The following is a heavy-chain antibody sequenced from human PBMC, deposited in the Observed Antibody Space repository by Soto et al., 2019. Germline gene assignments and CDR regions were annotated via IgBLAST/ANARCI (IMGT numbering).Heavy chain of an antibody. D-gene: IGHD2-15*01. J-gene: IGHJ3*02. CDR3: ARAYSDAFDI. Sequence: EVQLVESGGGLVQPGGSLRLSCATSGFTFSSYEMNWVRQAPGKGLEWVSYIYSSGSTIYYADSVKGRFTISRDNAKNSLYLQMNSLRAEDTAVYYCARAYSDAFDIWGQGTMVTVSS. CDR1: GFTFSSYE. CDR2: IYSSGSTI. V-gene: IGHV3-48*03.